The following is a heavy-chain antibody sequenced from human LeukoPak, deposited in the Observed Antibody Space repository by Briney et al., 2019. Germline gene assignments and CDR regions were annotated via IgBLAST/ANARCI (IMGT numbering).Heavy chain of an antibody. CDR1: GGSISSGAYY. Sequence: PSETLSLTCTVSGGSISSGAYYWGWIRQPPGKGLEWIGYIYYSGSTYYNPSLKSRFTISVATSKTQCTGKLGLGTAPDTAVYYCASAVDYYGTGSYKYGFDPWGQGTLVTVSS. V-gene: IGHV4-30-4*08. J-gene: IGHJ5*02. D-gene: IGHD3-10*01. CDR3: ASAVDYYGTGSYKYGFDP. CDR2: IYYSGST.